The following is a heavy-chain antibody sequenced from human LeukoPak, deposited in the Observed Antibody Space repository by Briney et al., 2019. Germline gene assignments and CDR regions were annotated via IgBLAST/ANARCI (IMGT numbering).Heavy chain of an antibody. V-gene: IGHV3-30-3*01. D-gene: IGHD3-9*01. CDR1: GFTFSSYA. CDR3: AKDSRLRYFDWTYDY. J-gene: IGHJ4*02. CDR2: ISYDGSNK. Sequence: GGSLRLSCAASGFTFSSYAMHWVRQAPGKGLEWVAVISYDGSNKYYADSVKGRFTIPRDNSKNTLYLQMNSLRAEDTAVCYCAKDSRLRYFDWTYDYWGQGTLVTVSS.